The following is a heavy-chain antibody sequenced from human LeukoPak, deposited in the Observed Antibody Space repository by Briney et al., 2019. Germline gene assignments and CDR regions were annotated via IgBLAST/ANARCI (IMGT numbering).Heavy chain of an antibody. Sequence: ASVKVSCKASGYTFTDHYIHWVRHAPGQGPEGMGWITPNSGDTKYTQKFQRRVTMTRDTSIRTVYMELKRLRSDDTAVYDCAGDTGTLTSLFEYWGQGTLVPVSS. CDR3: AGDTGTLTSLFEY. J-gene: IGHJ4*02. CDR2: ITPNSGDT. V-gene: IGHV1-2*02. D-gene: IGHD4-17*01. CDR1: GYTFTDHY.